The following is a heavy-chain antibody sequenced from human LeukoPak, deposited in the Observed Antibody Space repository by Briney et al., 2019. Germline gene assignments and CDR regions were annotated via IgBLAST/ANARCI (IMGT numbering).Heavy chain of an antibody. CDR1: GFTFSSYG. Sequence: GGSLRLSCAASGFTFSSYGMHRVRQAPGKGLEWVAVISYDGSNKYYADSVKGRFTISRDNSKNTLYLQMNSLRAEDTAVYYCAKDGGYCSSTSCVGFDYWGQGTLVTVSS. V-gene: IGHV3-30*18. CDR2: ISYDGSNK. CDR3: AKDGGYCSSTSCVGFDY. D-gene: IGHD2-2*01. J-gene: IGHJ4*02.